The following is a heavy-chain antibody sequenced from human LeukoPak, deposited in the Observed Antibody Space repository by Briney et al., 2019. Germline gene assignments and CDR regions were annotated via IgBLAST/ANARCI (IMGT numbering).Heavy chain of an antibody. CDR2: IYYSGST. D-gene: IGHD4-23*01. CDR1: GGSISSYY. CDR3: ARDRYYGGNPDY. J-gene: IGHJ4*02. V-gene: IGHV4-59*01. Sequence: PSETLSLTCTVSGGSISSYYWSWIRQPPGKGLEWIGYIYYSGSTNYNPSLKSRVTISVDTSKNQFSLKLSSVTAADTAVYYCARDRYYGGNPDYWGQGTLVTVSS.